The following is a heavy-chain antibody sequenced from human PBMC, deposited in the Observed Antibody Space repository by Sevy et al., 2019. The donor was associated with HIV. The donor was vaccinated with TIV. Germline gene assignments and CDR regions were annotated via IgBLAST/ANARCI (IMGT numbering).Heavy chain of an antibody. Sequence: GGSLRLSCAASGFSFSSNVMSWVRQTPAKGLEWVSSIAASDGTTFYADSVKGRFTISRDNSKNTLFLQMSSLRAEDTAVYYCTKRPWGSPNFYFQYWGQGTLVTVSS. V-gene: IGHV3-23*01. CDR3: TKRPWGSPNFYFQY. J-gene: IGHJ4*02. D-gene: IGHD3-16*01. CDR2: IAASDGTT. CDR1: GFSFSSNV.